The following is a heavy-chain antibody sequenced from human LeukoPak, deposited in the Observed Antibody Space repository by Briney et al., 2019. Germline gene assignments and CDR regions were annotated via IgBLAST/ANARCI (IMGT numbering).Heavy chain of an antibody. CDR2: ISSSSSYI. Sequence: PGGSLRLSCAASGFTFSSYSMNWVRQAPGKGLEWVSSISSSSSYIYYADSVKGRFTISRDNAKNSLYLQMNSLRAEDTPVYYCATTYYYDSSGYYLFDYWGQGTLVTVSS. CDR1: GFTFSSYS. V-gene: IGHV3-21*01. CDR3: ATTYYYDSSGYYLFDY. D-gene: IGHD3-22*01. J-gene: IGHJ4*02.